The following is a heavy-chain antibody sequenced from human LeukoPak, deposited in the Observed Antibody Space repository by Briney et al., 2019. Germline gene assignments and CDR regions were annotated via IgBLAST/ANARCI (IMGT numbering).Heavy chain of an antibody. J-gene: IGHJ4*02. CDR2: INPNSGGT. Sequence: ASVKVSCKASGYTFTGYYMHWVRQAPGQGLEWMGWINPNSGGTNYAQKFQGRVTMTRDTSISTAYMELSRLRSDDTAVYYCARFDPTWIELWLKEGAGGKFDYWGQGILVTVSS. CDR3: ARFDPTWIELWLKEGAGGKFDY. D-gene: IGHD5-18*01. V-gene: IGHV1-2*02. CDR1: GYTFTGYY.